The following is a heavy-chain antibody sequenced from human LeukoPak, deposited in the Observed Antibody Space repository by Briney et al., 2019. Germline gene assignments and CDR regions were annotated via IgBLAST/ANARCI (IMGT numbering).Heavy chain of an antibody. D-gene: IGHD6-6*01. Sequence: GASVKVSCKASGYTFTDYYMHWVQQAPGKGLEWMGRVDPEDGETIYAEKFQGRVTITADTSTDTAYMELSSLRSEDTAVYYCATDPRPYSSSDYYYYMDVWGKGTTVTVSS. CDR2: VDPEDGET. CDR3: ATDPRPYSSSDYYYYMDV. J-gene: IGHJ6*03. V-gene: IGHV1-69-2*01. CDR1: GYTFTDYY.